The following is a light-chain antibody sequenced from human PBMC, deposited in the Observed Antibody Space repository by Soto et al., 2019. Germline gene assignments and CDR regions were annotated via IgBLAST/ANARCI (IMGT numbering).Light chain of an antibody. CDR3: QQYGTSPLMYT. V-gene: IGKV3-20*01. Sequence: ESVLTQSPGSLSLSPGATATLSCRASQSIINNYLAWYQQKPGQAPRLLIYGASIRATGVPDRFSGSGSGTDFTLTITRLEAEAFAVYYCQQYGTSPLMYTFGQGTKLGVK. J-gene: IGKJ2*01. CDR2: GAS. CDR1: QSIINNY.